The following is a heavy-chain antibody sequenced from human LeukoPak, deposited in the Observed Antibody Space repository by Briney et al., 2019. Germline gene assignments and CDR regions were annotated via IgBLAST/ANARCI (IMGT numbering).Heavy chain of an antibody. D-gene: IGHD2-15*01. CDR3: ATGKYCSGGSYYENYYYYMDV. J-gene: IGHJ6*03. Sequence: GASVKVSCKVSGYTLTELSMHWVRQAPGKGLEWMGGFDPEDGETIYAQKFQGRVTMTEDTSTDTAYMELSSLRSEDTAVYYCATGKYCSGGSYYENYYYYMDVWGKGTTVTVSS. CDR2: FDPEDGET. CDR1: GYTLTELS. V-gene: IGHV1-24*01.